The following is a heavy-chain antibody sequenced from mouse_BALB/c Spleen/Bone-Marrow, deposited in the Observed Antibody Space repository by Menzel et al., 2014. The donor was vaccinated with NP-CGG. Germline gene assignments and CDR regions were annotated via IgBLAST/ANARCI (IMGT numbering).Heavy chain of an antibody. V-gene: IGHV1-4*01. D-gene: IGHD2-4*01. CDR2: INPSSGYT. Sequence: QVQLQQSGAELARPGASVKMSCKASGYTFTSYTMHWVKQRPGQGLEWIGYINPSSGYTNYNQKFKGKATLTADKSSSTASMQLSSLTSEDSAVYFCARKSQRAYDSMNYWGQGTSVTVSS. J-gene: IGHJ4*01. CDR1: GYTFTSYT. CDR3: ARKSQRAYDSMNY.